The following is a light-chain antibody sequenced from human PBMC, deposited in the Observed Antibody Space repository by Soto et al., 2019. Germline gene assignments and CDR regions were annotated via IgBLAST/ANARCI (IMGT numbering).Light chain of an antibody. Sequence: EIGMTQSPATLSLSQGERATLSCRASQRITTVAWYQQKPGQAPRLLIYGLSIRAPGIPTRFTVSGSGTEFTLTITSLQSEDFGVYYCQQYYDWPTFGQGTKVDI. J-gene: IGKJ1*01. CDR1: QRITT. V-gene: IGKV3-15*01. CDR2: GLS. CDR3: QQYYDWPT.